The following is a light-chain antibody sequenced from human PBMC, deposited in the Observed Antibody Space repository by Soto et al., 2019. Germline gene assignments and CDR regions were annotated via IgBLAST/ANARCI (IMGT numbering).Light chain of an antibody. CDR3: QQYNSYPYT. Sequence: DIPMTQSPSTLSASVGDRVTITCRASQSISSWLAWYQQKPGKAPKFLIYDASSLESGVPSRLSGSGSGTEFTLTISSLQPDDFATYYCQQYNSYPYTFGQGTKLEIK. CDR1: QSISSW. J-gene: IGKJ2*01. CDR2: DAS. V-gene: IGKV1-5*01.